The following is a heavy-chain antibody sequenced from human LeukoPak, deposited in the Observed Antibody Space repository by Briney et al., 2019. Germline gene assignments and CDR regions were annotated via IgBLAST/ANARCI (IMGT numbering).Heavy chain of an antibody. D-gene: IGHD6-19*01. J-gene: IGHJ3*02. V-gene: IGHV4-59*01. CDR2: IYYSGST. Sequence: SETLSLTCTVSGGSISSYYWSWVRQPPGKGLEWIGYIYYSGSTNYNPSLKSRVTISVDTSKNQFSLKLSSVTAADTAVYYCARDLRGSSYAFDIWGQGTMVTVSS. CDR1: GGSISSYY. CDR3: ARDLRGSSYAFDI.